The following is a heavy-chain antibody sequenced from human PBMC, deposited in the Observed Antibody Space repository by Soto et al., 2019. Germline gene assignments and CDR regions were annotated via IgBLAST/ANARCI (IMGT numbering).Heavy chain of an antibody. CDR3: AKDREQLAPYYYGMDV. J-gene: IGHJ6*02. CDR1: GFTFSSYA. V-gene: IGHV3-23*01. Sequence: EVQLLESGGGLVQPGGSLRLSCAASGFTFSSYAMSWVRQAPGKGLEWVSAISGSGGSTYYAVSVKGRFTISRDNSKNTLDLQMNSLRAEDTAVYYCAKDREQLAPYYYGMDVWGQGTTVTVSS. D-gene: IGHD6-13*01. CDR2: ISGSGGST.